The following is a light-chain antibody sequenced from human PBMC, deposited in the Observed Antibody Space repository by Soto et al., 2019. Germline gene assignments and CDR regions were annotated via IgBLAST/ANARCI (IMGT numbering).Light chain of an antibody. CDR2: DVS. V-gene: IGLV2-11*01. J-gene: IGLJ3*02. CDR3: CSFAGSYTLWV. CDR1: SSDVGGYNY. Sequence: QSVLTQPRSVSGSPGQSVTISCTGTSSDVGGYNYVSWYQQHPGEAPKLMIYDVSKRPSGVPDRFSGSKSGNTASLTISGLQAEDEADYYCCSFAGSYTLWVFGGGTKLTVL.